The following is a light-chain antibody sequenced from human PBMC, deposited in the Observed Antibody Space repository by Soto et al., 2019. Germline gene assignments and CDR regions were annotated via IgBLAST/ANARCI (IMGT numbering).Light chain of an antibody. CDR1: QSISTW. V-gene: IGKV1-5*01. CDR3: QQYNTYPYT. Sequence: DIQMTQSPSTLSASVGDRVTITCRASQSISTWLAWYQQKPGIAPKLLIYDASSLERGVPSRFSGSGSGTEFTLTISSLQPDDLATYYCQQYNTYPYTFGQGTKLEIK. CDR2: DAS. J-gene: IGKJ2*01.